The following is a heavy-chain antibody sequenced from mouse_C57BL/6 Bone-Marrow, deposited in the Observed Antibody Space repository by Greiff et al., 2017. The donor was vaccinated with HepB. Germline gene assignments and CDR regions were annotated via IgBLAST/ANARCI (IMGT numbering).Heavy chain of an antibody. CDR1: GYTFTSYW. Sequence: VQLQQPGAELVKPGASVKMSCKASGYTFTSYWITWVKQRPGQGLEWIGDIYPGSGSTNYNEKFKSKATLTVDTSSSTAYMQLSSLTSEDSAVYYCARPYYYGSRSSYWYFDVWGTGTTVTVSS. V-gene: IGHV1-55*01. CDR3: ARPYYYGSRSSYWYFDV. D-gene: IGHD1-1*01. J-gene: IGHJ1*03. CDR2: IYPGSGST.